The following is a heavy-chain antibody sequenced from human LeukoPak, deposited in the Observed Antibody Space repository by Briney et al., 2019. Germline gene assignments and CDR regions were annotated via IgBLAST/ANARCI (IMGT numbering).Heavy chain of an antibody. D-gene: IGHD4-17*01. V-gene: IGHV3-11*06. CDR1: GFTFSDYY. CDR2: ISSSSSYI. CDR3: ARAMTTVTMNWFDP. Sequence: GGSLRLSCAASGFTFSDYYMSWIRQAPGKGLEWVSSISSSSSYIYYADSVKGRFTISRDNAKNSLYLQMNSLRAEDTAVYYCARAMTTVTMNWFDPWGQGTLVTVSS. J-gene: IGHJ5*02.